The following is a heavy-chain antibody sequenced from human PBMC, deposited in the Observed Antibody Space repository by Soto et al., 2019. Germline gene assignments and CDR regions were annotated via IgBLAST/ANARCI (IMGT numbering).Heavy chain of an antibody. Sequence: EVQLVESGGGLVKPGGSLRLSCAASGFTFSSYSMNWVRQAPGKGLEWVSSISSSSSYIYYADSVTGRFTISRDNAKNSLYLQMNSLRAEDTAVYYCARDRTRYCSSTSCYPDAFDIWGQGTMVTVSS. CDR2: ISSSSSYI. J-gene: IGHJ3*02. V-gene: IGHV3-21*01. CDR1: GFTFSSYS. D-gene: IGHD2-2*01. CDR3: ARDRTRYCSSTSCYPDAFDI.